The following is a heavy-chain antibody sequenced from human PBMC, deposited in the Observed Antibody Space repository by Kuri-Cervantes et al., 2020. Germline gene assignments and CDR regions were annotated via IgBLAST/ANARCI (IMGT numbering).Heavy chain of an antibody. J-gene: IGHJ6*04. Sequence: ASVKVSCKASGYTFTSYDINWVRQATGQGLEWMGWMNPNSGNTGYAQKFQGRVTMTTDTSTSTAYMELRSLRSYDTAVYYCARDWNQLWFGELLTTSYYYYGMDVWGKGTTVTVSS. V-gene: IGHV1-8*01. CDR2: MNPNSGNT. D-gene: IGHD3-10*01. CDR3: ARDWNQLWFGELLTTSYYYYGMDV. CDR1: GYTFTSYD.